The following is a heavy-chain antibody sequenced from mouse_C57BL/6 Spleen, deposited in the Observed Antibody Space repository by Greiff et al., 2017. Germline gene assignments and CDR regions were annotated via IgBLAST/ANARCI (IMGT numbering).Heavy chain of an antibody. J-gene: IGHJ2*01. CDR2: ISSGSSTI. V-gene: IGHV5-17*01. D-gene: IGHD1-1*01. CDR1: GFTFSDYG. CDR3: ARVMTTVYYFDY. Sequence: EVHLVESGGGLVKPGGSLKLSCAASGFTFSDYGMHWVRQAPEKGLEWVAYISSGSSTIYYADTVKGRFTIYRDNAKNTLFLQMTSLRSEDTAVYYCARVMTTVYYFDYWGQGTTLTVSS.